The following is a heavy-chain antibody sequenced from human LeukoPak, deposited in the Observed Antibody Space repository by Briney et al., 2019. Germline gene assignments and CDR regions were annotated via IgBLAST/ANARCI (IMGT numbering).Heavy chain of an antibody. J-gene: IGHJ4*02. CDR1: GFTFSNYW. CDR3: AREPYGGNSGFDY. V-gene: IGHV3-74*01. D-gene: IGHD4-23*01. Sequence: GGSLRLSCAASGFTFSNYWMHWVRQAPGEALMWVSRIKSDGSSTTYADSVKGRFTISRDNSKNTLYLQMNSLRAEDTAVYYCAREPYGGNSGFDYWGQGTLVTVSS. CDR2: IKSDGSST.